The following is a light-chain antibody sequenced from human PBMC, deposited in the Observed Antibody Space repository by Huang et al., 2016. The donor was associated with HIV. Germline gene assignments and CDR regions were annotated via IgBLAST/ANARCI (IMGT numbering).Light chain of an antibody. CDR2: EGS. V-gene: IGKV5-2*01. Sequence: ETTLTQSPAFMSATPGDKVNISCKASQDIEDDVNWYQQKPGGPPIFMIQEGSTLVPGISPRFSGSGSGTDFTLTIDNLDSADAAYYFCLQHKNFPYTFGQGTKLEIK. J-gene: IGKJ2*01. CDR3: LQHKNFPYT. CDR1: QDIEDD.